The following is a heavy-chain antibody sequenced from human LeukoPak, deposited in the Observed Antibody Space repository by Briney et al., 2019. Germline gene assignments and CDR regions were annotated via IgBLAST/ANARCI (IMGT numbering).Heavy chain of an antibody. CDR1: GFTFGDYA. J-gene: IGHJ4*02. V-gene: IGHV3-49*04. CDR2: IRNKAYGGTT. Sequence: TGGSLRLSCTGSGFTFGDYAMSWVRQAPGKGLEWVGFIRNKAYGGTTEYAASVNGRFIISRDDSKSIAYLQMNSLKTEDTAVYYCARRRGGNGGYYFDYWGQGTLVTVSS. CDR3: ARRRGGNGGYYFDY. D-gene: IGHD4-23*01.